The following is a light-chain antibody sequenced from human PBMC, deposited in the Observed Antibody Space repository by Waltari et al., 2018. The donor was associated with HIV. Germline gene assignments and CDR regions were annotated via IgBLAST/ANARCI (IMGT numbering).Light chain of an antibody. J-gene: IGLJ2*01. V-gene: IGLV2-11*01. CDR3: CSYAGSYTWV. CDR2: DVS. Sequence: QSALPEPGSVSGSPGLPVTISCPVNRSVLGGCNYVSWYQQHPGKAPKLMIYDVSKRPSGVPDRFSGSKSGNTASLTISGLQAEDEADYYCCSYAGSYTWVFGGGTKLTVL. CDR1: RSVLGGCNY.